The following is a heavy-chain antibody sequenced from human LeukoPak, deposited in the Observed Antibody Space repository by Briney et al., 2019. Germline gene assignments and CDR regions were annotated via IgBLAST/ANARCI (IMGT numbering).Heavy chain of an antibody. CDR1: GGTFSSYA. D-gene: IGHD5-12*01. CDR3: AIFSSGYGPTHYYGMDV. J-gene: IGHJ6*02. Sequence: SVKVPCKASGGTFSSYAISWVRQAPGQGLEWMGRIIPILGIANYAQKFQGRVTITADKSTSTAYMELSSLRSEDTAVYYCAIFSSGYGPTHYYGMDVWGQGTTVTVSS. V-gene: IGHV1-69*04. CDR2: IIPILGIA.